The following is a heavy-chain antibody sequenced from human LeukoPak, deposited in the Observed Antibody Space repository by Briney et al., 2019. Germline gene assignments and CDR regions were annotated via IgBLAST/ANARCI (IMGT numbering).Heavy chain of an antibody. CDR2: IKRKSDGGTT. D-gene: IGHD1-14*01. Sequence: GGSLRLSCAASGFTFGNAWMSWVRQVPGKGLEWVGRIKRKSDGGTTDYAAPVKGRFTISRDDSKNTLYLQMNSLKSEDTAVYYCTTELDVRPNHYWGQGTLVTVSS. CDR3: TTELDVRPNHY. CDR1: GFTFGNAW. J-gene: IGHJ4*02. V-gene: IGHV3-15*01.